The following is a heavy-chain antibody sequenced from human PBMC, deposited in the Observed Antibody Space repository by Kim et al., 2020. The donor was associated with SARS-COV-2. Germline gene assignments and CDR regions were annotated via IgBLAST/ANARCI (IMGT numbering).Heavy chain of an antibody. J-gene: IGHJ6*02. D-gene: IGHD6-13*01. CDR3: ARGNRGSSWYKVNYYYYGMDV. Sequence: SETLSLTCAVYGGSFSGYYWSWIRQPPGKGLEWIGEINHSGSTNYNPSLKSRVTISVDTSKNQFSLKLSSVTAADTAVYYCARGNRGSSWYKVNYYYYGMDVWGQGTTVTVSS. CDR2: INHSGST. CDR1: GGSFSGYY. V-gene: IGHV4-34*01.